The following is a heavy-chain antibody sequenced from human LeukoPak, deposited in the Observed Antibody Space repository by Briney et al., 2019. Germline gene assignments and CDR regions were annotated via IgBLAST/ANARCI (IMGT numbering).Heavy chain of an antibody. J-gene: IGHJ3*02. D-gene: IGHD2-2*01. Sequence: SVKVSCKASGGTFSSYAISWVRQAPGQGLEWMGGIIPIFGTANYAQKFQGRVTITADESTSTAYMELSSLRSEDTAVYYCARDRGIVVVPAAIGAFDIWGQGTMVTVSS. CDR2: IIPIFGTA. V-gene: IGHV1-69*13. CDR3: ARDRGIVVVPAAIGAFDI. CDR1: GGTFSSYA.